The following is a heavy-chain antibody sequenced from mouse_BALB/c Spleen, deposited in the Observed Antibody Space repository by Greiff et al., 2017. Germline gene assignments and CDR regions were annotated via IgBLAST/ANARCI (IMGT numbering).Heavy chain of an antibody. CDR2: IDPENGNT. Sequence: VQLQQSGAELVKPGASVKLSCTASGFNIKDTYMHWVKQRPEQGLEWIGRIDPENGNTIYDPKFQGKASITADTSSNTAYLQLSSLTSEDTAVYYCARGNGYGYWYCDVWGAGTTVTVSS. J-gene: IGHJ1*01. CDR1: GFNIKDTY. V-gene: IGHV14-3*02. CDR3: ARGNGYGYWYCDV. D-gene: IGHD1-2*01.